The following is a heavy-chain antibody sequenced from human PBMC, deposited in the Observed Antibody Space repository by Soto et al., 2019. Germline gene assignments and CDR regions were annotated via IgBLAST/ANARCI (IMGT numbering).Heavy chain of an antibody. CDR2: IYYSGSI. J-gene: IGHJ4*02. Sequence: ETLSLTCSVSGGSISSNNYYWGWIRQPPGKGLEWIGSIYYSGSIYHNPSLKSRVTMSIDTSKKQFSLKLSSVTAADTAVYYCAKRGSGSYYHYWGQGTLVTVSS. D-gene: IGHD1-26*01. V-gene: IGHV4-39*01. CDR1: GGSISSNNYY. CDR3: AKRGSGSYYHY.